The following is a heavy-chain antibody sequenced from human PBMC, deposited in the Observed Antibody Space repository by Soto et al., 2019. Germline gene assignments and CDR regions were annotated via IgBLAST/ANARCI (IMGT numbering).Heavy chain of an antibody. V-gene: IGHV3-23*01. CDR1: GFTFSSYA. D-gene: IGHD4-17*01. J-gene: IGHJ6*03. CDR3: AKGLKDDYGDYYYYYMDV. CDR2: ISGSGGST. Sequence: GGSLRLSCAASGFTFSSYAMSWVRQAPGKGLEWVSAISGSGGSTYYADSVKGRFTISRDNSKNTLYLQMNSLRAEDTAVYYCAKGLKDDYGDYYYYYMDVWGKGTTVTVSS.